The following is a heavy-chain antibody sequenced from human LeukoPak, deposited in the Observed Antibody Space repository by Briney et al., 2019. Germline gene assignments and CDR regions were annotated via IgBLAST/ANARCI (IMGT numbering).Heavy chain of an antibody. V-gene: IGHV1-69*13. Sequence: ASVKVSCKASGGTFSSYAISWVRQAPGQGLEWMGGIIPIFGTANYAQKFQGRVTITADESTSTAYMELSSLRSEDTAVYYCATLGGGDFSYYFDYWGQGTLVTVSS. J-gene: IGHJ4*02. D-gene: IGHD2-21*01. CDR3: ATLGGGDFSYYFDY. CDR1: GGTFSSYA. CDR2: IIPIFGTA.